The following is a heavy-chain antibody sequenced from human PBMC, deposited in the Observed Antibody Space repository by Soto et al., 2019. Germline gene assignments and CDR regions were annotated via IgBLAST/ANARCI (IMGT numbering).Heavy chain of an antibody. V-gene: IGHV4-30-4*01. CDR3: ARENLETVTDS. D-gene: IGHD4-17*01. Sequence: QVRLQESGPRLLKPSETLSLTCLVSGGSINSDEYSWSWIRQPPGKGLEWIGYISYTGTIYYNPSLQSRVTISPDTSENQFSLKLTSVTASDTAVYYCARENLETVTDSWGQGTLVTVSS. CDR1: GGSINSDEYS. J-gene: IGHJ4*02. CDR2: ISYTGTI.